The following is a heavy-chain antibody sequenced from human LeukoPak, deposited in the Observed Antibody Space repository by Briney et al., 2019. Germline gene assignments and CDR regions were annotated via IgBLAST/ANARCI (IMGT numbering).Heavy chain of an antibody. CDR1: GGTFSSYA. J-gene: IGHJ3*02. V-gene: IGHV1-69*05. Sequence: ASVKVSCKASGGTFSSYAISWVRQAPGQGLELMGRIIPIFGTANYAQKFQGRVTITTDESTSTAYMELSSLRSEDTAVYYCARGRTYYYDSSGYGTFDIWGQGTMVTVSS. CDR3: ARGRTYYYDSSGYGTFDI. D-gene: IGHD3-22*01. CDR2: IIPIFGTA.